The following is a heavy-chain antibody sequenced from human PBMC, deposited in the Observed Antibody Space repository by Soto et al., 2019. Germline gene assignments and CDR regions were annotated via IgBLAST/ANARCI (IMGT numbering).Heavy chain of an antibody. J-gene: IGHJ5*02. CDR3: ARESGDWPLNWFDP. Sequence: LRLSCAASGFNFSNHWMHWVRQRPAEGLVWVSRITSDGKSKAYAESVKGRFAISRDNAKNTLYLQMNGLTAEDTAVYYCARESGDWPLNWFDPWGQGTLVTVSS. V-gene: IGHV3-74*01. D-gene: IGHD2-21*02. CDR1: GFNFSNHW. CDR2: ITSDGKSK.